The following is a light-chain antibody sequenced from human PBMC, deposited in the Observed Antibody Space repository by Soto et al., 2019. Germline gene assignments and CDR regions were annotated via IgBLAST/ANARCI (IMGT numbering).Light chain of an antibody. CDR1: SSDVGGYNY. Sequence: QSVLTQPPSASGSLGQSVTISCTGTSSDVGGYNYVSWHQQHPGEAPKVMIYEATKRPPGVPDRFSGSKSGNTATLTVSGLQAEDEADYYCSSFAGGGNPVLLGGGTKLTVL. CDR3: SSFAGGGNPVL. V-gene: IGLV2-8*01. J-gene: IGLJ2*01. CDR2: EAT.